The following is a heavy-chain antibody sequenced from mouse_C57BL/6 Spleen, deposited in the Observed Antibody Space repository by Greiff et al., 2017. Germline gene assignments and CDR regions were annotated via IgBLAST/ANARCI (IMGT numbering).Heavy chain of an antibody. CDR1: GYTFTSYW. V-gene: IGHV1-64*01. CDR2: IHPNSGST. J-gene: IGHJ4*01. Sequence: QVQLQQPGAELVKPGASVKLSCKASGYTFTSYWMHWVKQRPGQGLEWIGMIHPNSGSTNYNEKFKSKATLTVDKSSSTAYMQLSSLTSEDSAVYYCTRYGNYGEMDYWGQGTSVTVSS. CDR3: TRYGNYGEMDY. D-gene: IGHD2-1*01.